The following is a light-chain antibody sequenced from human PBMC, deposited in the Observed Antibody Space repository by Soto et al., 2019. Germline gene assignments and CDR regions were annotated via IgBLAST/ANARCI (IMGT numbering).Light chain of an antibody. J-gene: IGLJ1*01. CDR2: EVT. Sequence: SAVTQPRSACGYPGQSVTISCTGTSSDIGGYDYVSWYRQHPGKAPKLMIYEVTKRPSGVPGRFSGSKSGNTASLTVSGLQADDEADYYCSSYAGSDTPYVFGTGTKVTAL. V-gene: IGLV2-8*01. CDR3: SSYAGSDTPYV. CDR1: SSDIGGYDY.